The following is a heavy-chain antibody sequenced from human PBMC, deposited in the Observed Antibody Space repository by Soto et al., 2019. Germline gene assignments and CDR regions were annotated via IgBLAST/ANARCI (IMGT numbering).Heavy chain of an antibody. CDR1: GGTFSSYA. J-gene: IGHJ4*02. V-gene: IGHV1-69*13. CDR2: IIPIFGTA. CDR3: AREARNYYDSSGYLQYY. Sequence: ASVKVSCKASGGTFSSYAISWVRQAPGQGLEWMGGIIPIFGTANYAQKFQGRVTITADESTSTAYMELSSLRSEDTAVYYCAREARNYYDSSGYLQYYWGQGTLVTVSS. D-gene: IGHD3-22*01.